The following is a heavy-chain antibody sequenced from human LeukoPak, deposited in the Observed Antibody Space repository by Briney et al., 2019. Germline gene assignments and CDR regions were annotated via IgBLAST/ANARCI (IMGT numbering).Heavy chain of an antibody. V-gene: IGHV1-2*02. CDR2: INPHSGGT. D-gene: IGHD4-17*01. CDR3: ARGRDYGDYLFDY. CDR1: GYTFTDYY. J-gene: IGHJ4*02. Sequence: GASVKVSCKASGYTFTDYYMYWVRQAPGQGLEWMRWINPHSGGTNYAQKFQGRVTMTRDTSISTAYMELGGLRSDDTAIYYCARGRDYGDYLFDYWGQGTLVTVSS.